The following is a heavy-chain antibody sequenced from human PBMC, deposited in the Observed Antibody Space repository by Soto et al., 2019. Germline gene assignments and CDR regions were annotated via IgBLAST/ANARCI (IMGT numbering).Heavy chain of an antibody. J-gene: IGHJ1*01. CDR1: GYTFTGYY. V-gene: IGHV1-2*02. CDR3: ARAVALVINEAEYFQH. D-gene: IGHD3-22*01. Sequence: ASVKVSCKASGYTFTGYYMHWVRQAPGQGLEWMGWINSNSGGTNYAQKFQGRVTMTRDTSISSAYMELSSLRSDDTAVYYCARAVALVINEAEYFQHWGQGXLVTVYS. CDR2: INSNSGGT.